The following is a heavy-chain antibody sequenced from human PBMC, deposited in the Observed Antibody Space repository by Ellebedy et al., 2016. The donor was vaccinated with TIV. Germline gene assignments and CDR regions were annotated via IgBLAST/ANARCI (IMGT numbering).Heavy chain of an antibody. J-gene: IGHJ4*02. Sequence: GESLKISCAASGFTLSRYWMHWVRQAPGKGLVWVSRSNGDGTTISYVDSVEGRFTISRDNAKNMVYLQMNSLRVDDTAVYYCTRNADIPASFDYWGQGALVTVSS. V-gene: IGHV3-74*01. D-gene: IGHD5-12*01. CDR1: GFTLSRYW. CDR2: SNGDGTTI. CDR3: TRNADIPASFDY.